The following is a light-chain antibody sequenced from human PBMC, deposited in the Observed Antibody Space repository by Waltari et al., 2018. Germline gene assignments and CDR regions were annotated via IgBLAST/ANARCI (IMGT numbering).Light chain of an antibody. J-gene: IGKJ1*01. V-gene: IGKV1-39*01. CDR1: QTVNIF. CDR2: SAS. CDR3: QQSYSSPLT. Sequence: DIQMTQSPSSLSASVGDRVAITCRASQTVNIFLTWYQQTPGNAPKLLLYSASSLQSGVPSRFSGSGFGTNFTLTISSLQPEDFTTYYCQQSYSSPLTFGQGTKVEIK.